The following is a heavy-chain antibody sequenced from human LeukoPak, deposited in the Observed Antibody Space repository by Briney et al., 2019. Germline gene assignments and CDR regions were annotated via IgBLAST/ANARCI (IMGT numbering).Heavy chain of an antibody. Sequence: ASVKVSCKASGYTFTGYYMHWVRQAPGQGLEWMGWINPNSGGTNYAQKFQGRVTMTRDTSISTAYMELSRLRSDDTAVYYCARGFLEWVSYNWFDPWGQGTLVTVSS. V-gene: IGHV1-2*02. CDR2: INPNSGGT. D-gene: IGHD3-3*01. J-gene: IGHJ5*02. CDR3: ARGFLEWVSYNWFDP. CDR1: GYTFTGYY.